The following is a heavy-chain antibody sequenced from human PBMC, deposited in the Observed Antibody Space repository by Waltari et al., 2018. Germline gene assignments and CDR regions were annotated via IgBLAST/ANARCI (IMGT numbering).Heavy chain of an antibody. D-gene: IGHD6-19*01. CDR1: GYTFTGYY. CDR2: VNPNSGCT. J-gene: IGHJ5*02. Sequence: QVQLVQSGAEVKKHGASVKVSCKASGYTFTGYYMHWVRQAPGQGLEWMGWVNPNSGCTNYAQKFKGRVTMTRDTSISTAYMELSRLRSDDTAVYYCARGSPVYSSGWGSRWFDPWGQGTLVTVSS. V-gene: IGHV1-2*02. CDR3: ARGSPVYSSGWGSRWFDP.